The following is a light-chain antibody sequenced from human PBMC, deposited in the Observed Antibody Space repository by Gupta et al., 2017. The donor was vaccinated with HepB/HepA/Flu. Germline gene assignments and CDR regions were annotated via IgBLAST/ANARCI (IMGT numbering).Light chain of an antibody. V-gene: IGKV3-11*01. J-gene: IGKJ4*01. CDR3: QQRRHWPFT. Sequence: IVLTQSPATLSLSPGERATLPCRASQSVSSYLAWYQQKPGQAPQLLIYNASNRATGIPARVSGSGSGTDFTLKISSLEPEDFAVYYCQQRRHWPFTFGRGTKVEIK. CDR1: QSVSSY. CDR2: NAS.